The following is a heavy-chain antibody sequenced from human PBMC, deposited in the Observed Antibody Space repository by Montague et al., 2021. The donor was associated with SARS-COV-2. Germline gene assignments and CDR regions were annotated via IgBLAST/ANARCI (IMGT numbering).Heavy chain of an antibody. Sequence: SETLSLTCTLSGGSISDSNFHWGWIRQPPGKGLEWIGTLDHSGATCYXSSLKSRVTTSMDTSKNQFSLKLTSAIAADTAVYYCARLRGGTPGEHWGQGALVTVSS. D-gene: IGHD2-21*01. J-gene: IGHJ4*02. CDR3: ARLRGGTPGEH. CDR2: LDHSGAT. V-gene: IGHV4-39*07. CDR1: GGSISDSNFH.